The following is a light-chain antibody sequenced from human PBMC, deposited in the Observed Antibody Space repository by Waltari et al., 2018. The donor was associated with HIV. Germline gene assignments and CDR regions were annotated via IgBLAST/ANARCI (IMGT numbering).Light chain of an antibody. J-gene: IGLJ2*01. CDR1: CGNIARNY. CDR2: EDK. CDR3: QSYDSSNAVV. V-gene: IGLV6-57*01. Sequence: NFMLTQPHSVSESPGKTVTISCTRICGNIARNYVQWYCQRPPSTATNVISEDKQTPTGARDRFYGASNGATSAAARTSGGRNAEEEADYYCQSYDSSNAVVFGGGTKLTVL.